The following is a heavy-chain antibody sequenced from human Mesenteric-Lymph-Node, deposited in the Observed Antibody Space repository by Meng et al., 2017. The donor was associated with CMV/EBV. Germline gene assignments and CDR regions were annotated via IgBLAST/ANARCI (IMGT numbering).Heavy chain of an antibody. CDR2: IYHSGST. CDR1: GYSISSGYY. J-gene: IGHJ6*02. CDR3: ARDRIVVVPAAPIAAAAYYYYYGMDV. D-gene: IGHD2-2*01. Sequence: SETLSLTCTVSGYSISSGYYWGWIRQPPGKGLEWIGSIYHSGSTYYNPSLKSRVTISVDTSKNQFSLKLSSVTAADTAVYYCARDRIVVVPAAPIAAAAYYYYYGMDVWGQGTTVTVSS. V-gene: IGHV4-38-2*02.